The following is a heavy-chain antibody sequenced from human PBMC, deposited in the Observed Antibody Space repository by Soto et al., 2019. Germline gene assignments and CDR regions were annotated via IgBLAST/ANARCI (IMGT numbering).Heavy chain of an antibody. Sequence: SVKVSCKASGGTFSSFAISWVRQAPGQGLEWMGGIIPIFGTANYAQKFQGRVTITADESTSTAYMELSSLRSEDTAVYYCAREGTWGPYYYGSGSYFNWFDPWGQGTLVTVSS. CDR1: GGTFSSFA. J-gene: IGHJ5*02. CDR2: IIPIFGTA. CDR3: AREGTWGPYYYGSGSYFNWFDP. V-gene: IGHV1-69*13. D-gene: IGHD3-10*01.